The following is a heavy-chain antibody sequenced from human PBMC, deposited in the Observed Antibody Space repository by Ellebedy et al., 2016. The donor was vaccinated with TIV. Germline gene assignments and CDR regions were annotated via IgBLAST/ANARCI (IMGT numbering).Heavy chain of an antibody. V-gene: IGHV4-59*08. CDR3: ARHGDGYNYREEWYSDL. CDR1: GGSISSYY. J-gene: IGHJ2*01. CDR2: IYYSGST. Sequence: MPSETLSLTCTVSGGSISSYYWSWIRQPPGKGLEWIGYIYYSGSTNYNPSLKSRVIISVDTSKNQFSLKLSSVTAADTAVYYCARHGDGYNYREEWYSDLWGRGTLVTVSS. D-gene: IGHD5-24*01.